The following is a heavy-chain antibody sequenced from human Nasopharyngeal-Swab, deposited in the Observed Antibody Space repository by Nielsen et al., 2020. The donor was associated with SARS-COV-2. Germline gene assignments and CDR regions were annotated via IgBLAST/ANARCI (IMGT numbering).Heavy chain of an antibody. Sequence: SKTLSLTCTVSGGSISSSSYYWGWIRQPPGKGLEWIGSIYYSGSTYYNPSLKSRVTISVDTSKNQFSLKLSSVTAADTAVYYCARGAVAVRHFDYWGQGTLVTVSS. CDR2: IYYSGST. CDR1: GGSISSSSYY. J-gene: IGHJ4*02. V-gene: IGHV4-39*01. D-gene: IGHD6-19*01. CDR3: ARGAVAVRHFDY.